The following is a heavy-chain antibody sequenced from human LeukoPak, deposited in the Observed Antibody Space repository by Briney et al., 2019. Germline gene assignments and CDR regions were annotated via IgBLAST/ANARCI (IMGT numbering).Heavy chain of an antibody. CDR1: GYTFTGHY. CDR3: AREYYDSSAYNQEAIDY. V-gene: IGHV1-2*02. D-gene: IGHD3-22*01. CDR2: INPKSGGT. J-gene: IGHJ4*02. Sequence: ASVKVSCKASGYTFTGHYMHWVRQAPGQGLEWMGWINPKSGGTNYAQKFQGRVTMTRDTSISTAYMELNSLRSDDTAVYYCAREYYDSSAYNQEAIDYWGQGTLVTVSS.